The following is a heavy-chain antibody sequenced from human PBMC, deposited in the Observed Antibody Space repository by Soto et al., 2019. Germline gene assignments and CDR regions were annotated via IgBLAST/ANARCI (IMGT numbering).Heavy chain of an antibody. CDR2: IHSSGST. J-gene: IGHJ5*02. V-gene: IGHV4-4*07. CDR1: GASMNSYH. Sequence: SETLSLTCTVSGASMNSYHWSWIRQPAGKGLEWIGHIHSSGSTNYNPSLKSRVTMSVDTSKNQFSLRLMSLTAADTAVYYCARDQGVAAAGITWFDPWGQGSLVTSPQ. D-gene: IGHD6-13*01. CDR3: ARDQGVAAAGITWFDP.